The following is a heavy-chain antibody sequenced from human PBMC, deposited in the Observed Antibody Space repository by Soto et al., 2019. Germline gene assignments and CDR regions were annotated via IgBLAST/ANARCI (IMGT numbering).Heavy chain of an antibody. J-gene: IGHJ4*02. CDR2: IKSKTDGGTT. D-gene: IGHD3-22*01. CDR3: TTDYYDSSGYVLFVY. V-gene: IGHV3-15*07. Sequence: EVQLVESGGGLVQPGGSLRLSCAASGFTFSNAWMNWVRQAPGKGLEWVGRIKSKTDGGTTDYAAHVKGRFTISRDDSKNTLYLQMNSLKTEDTAVYYCTTDYYDSSGYVLFVYWGQGTLVTVSS. CDR1: GFTFSNAW.